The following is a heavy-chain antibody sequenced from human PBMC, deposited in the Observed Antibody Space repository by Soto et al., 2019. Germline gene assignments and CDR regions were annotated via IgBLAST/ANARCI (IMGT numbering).Heavy chain of an antibody. CDR3: ARDVPSDTVVVLAALDY. CDR2: ISAGGGAT. CDR1: GFTFGSYA. J-gene: IGHJ4*02. Sequence: SLRLSCAASGFTFGSYAMSWVRQAPGKGLEWVSAISAGGGATYYAASVRGRFTISRDNSKDTLYLQMNSLRAEDTAVYYCARDVPSDTVVVLAALDYWGQGTLVTVSS. V-gene: IGHV3-23*01. D-gene: IGHD2-2*01.